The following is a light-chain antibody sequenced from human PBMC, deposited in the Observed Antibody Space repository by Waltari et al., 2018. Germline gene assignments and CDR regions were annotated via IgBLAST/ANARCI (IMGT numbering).Light chain of an antibody. CDR1: QGISSY. CDR2: KAS. Sequence: DIQMTQSPSSLSAPVGDRVTITCRASQGISSYLAWYQQKPGKAPKFLIYKASTLQSRVPSRFSGSESGTDFTFTISCLQPEDFATYYCQKHESNPWTFGQGTKVKIK. J-gene: IGKJ1*01. CDR3: QKHESNPWT. V-gene: IGKV1-16*01.